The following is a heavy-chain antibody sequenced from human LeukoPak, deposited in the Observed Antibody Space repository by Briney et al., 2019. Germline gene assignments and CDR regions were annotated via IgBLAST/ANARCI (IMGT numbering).Heavy chain of an antibody. CDR3: ARADSSGWHNFDY. CDR2: ISDDGGTE. CDR1: GFTFSSYW. V-gene: IGHV3-30-3*01. D-gene: IGHD6-25*01. J-gene: IGHJ4*02. Sequence: GGSLRLSCAASGFTFSSYWMHWVRQAPGKGLEWVAVISDDGGTEHYADSVKGRFTISRDNSKNTLYLQMNSLRIEDTAVYYCARADSSGWHNFDYWGQGTLVTVSS.